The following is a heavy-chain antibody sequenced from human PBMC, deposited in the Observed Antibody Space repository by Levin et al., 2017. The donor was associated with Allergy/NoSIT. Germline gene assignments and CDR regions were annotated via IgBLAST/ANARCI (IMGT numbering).Heavy chain of an antibody. CDR3: ARDYYGSGSYYNWFDP. CDR1: GGSFSGYY. CDR2: INHSGST. J-gene: IGHJ5*02. V-gene: IGHV4-34*01. D-gene: IGHD3-10*01. Sequence: SETLSLTCAVYGGSFSGYYWSWIRQPPGKGLEWIGEINHSGSTNYNPSLKSRVTISVDTSKNQFSLKLSSVTAADTAVYYCARDYYGSGSYYNWFDPWGQGTLVTVSS.